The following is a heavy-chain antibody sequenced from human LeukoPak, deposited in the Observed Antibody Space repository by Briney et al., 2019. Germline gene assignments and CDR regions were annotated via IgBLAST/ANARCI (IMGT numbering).Heavy chain of an antibody. V-gene: IGHV7-4-1*02. D-gene: IGHD5-18*01. CDR2: INTNTGNP. CDR3: ARTRHRWIQRTDRVNWFDP. Sequence: ASVKVSCKASGYTFTSYAMNWVRQAPGQGLEWMGWINTNTGNPTYAQGFTGRFVFSLDTSVSTAYPQISSLKAEDTAVYYCARTRHRWIQRTDRVNWFDPWGQGTLVTVSS. J-gene: IGHJ5*02. CDR1: GYTFTSYA.